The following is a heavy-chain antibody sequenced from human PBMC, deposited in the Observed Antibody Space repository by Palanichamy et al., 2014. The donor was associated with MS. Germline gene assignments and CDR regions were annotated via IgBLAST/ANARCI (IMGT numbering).Heavy chain of an antibody. J-gene: IGHJ3*02. CDR1: GFTFNSYN. CDR2: ISTSGSTI. CDR3: ARDGLGENYTDAFNI. D-gene: IGHD4/OR15-4a*01. V-gene: IGHV3-48*02. Sequence: EVQLVESGGGLVQPGGSLRLPCAVSGFTFNSYNMNWVRQAPGKGLEWVSYISTSGSTIYYADSVKGRFTISRDNAKNSLSLQMDSLRDEDTAVYYCARDGLGENYTDAFNIWGQGTMVTVSS.